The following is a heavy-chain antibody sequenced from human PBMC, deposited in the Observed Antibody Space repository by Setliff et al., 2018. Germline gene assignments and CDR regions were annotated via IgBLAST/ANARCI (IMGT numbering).Heavy chain of an antibody. J-gene: IGHJ3*02. V-gene: IGHV4-34*01. D-gene: IGHD2-2*02. CDR1: GGSFSTYY. CDR2: IYHSGST. Sequence: ETLSLTCAVYGGSFSTYYWIWIRQPPGKGLEWIGEIYHSGSTNYNPSLKSRVTISVDTSKNQFSLKLSSVTAADTAVYYCASAEYLHAFDIWGQGTMVTVSS. CDR3: ASAEYLHAFDI.